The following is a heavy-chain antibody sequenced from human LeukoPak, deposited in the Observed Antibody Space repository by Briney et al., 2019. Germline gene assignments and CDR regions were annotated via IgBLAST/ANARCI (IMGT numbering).Heavy chain of an antibody. J-gene: IGHJ2*01. CDR3: AKDSSPYYYDSRGYYAYWYFDL. V-gene: IGHV3-23*01. Sequence: GGSLTLSCTVSGLTFSSYAMSCVRQAPGKGLEWVSSISGSGGSTYYADSVKGRFTISRDNSKHTLYLQMNRLRAEDTAVYYCAKDSSPYYYDSRGYYAYWYFDLWGRGTLVTVSS. CDR2: ISGSGGST. D-gene: IGHD3-22*01. CDR1: GLTFSSYA.